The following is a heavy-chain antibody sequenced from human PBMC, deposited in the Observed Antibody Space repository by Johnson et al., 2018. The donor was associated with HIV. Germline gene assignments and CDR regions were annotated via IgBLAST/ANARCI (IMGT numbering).Heavy chain of an antibody. CDR1: GFTFSSYG. CDR2: IPSDGTNK. J-gene: IGHJ3*01. D-gene: IGHD3-10*01. Sequence: VQLVESGGGLVQPGGSLRLSCAASGFTFSSYGLHWVRQAPGKGLEWVARIPSDGTNKYYAYSVKDRFTISKHNSKNTLYLQMNSLRAEDTAVYYCAREQVTLWFRASGAAFNVWSQGTMVTVSS. V-gene: IGHV3-30*19. CDR3: AREQVTLWFRASGAAFNV.